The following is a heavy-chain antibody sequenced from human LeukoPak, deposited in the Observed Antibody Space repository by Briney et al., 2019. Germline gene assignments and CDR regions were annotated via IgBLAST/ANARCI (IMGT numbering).Heavy chain of an antibody. Sequence: ASVKVSCKASGYTFTDYYINWVRQAPGQGLEWMGWMSPDSGDTGYAHKFQGRVTITRNTSITTAYMELRSLTFEDTAVYYCARVRLRNGYNWFDPWGQGTLVTVSS. J-gene: IGHJ5*02. CDR2: MSPDSGDT. CDR3: ARVRLRNGYNWFDP. D-gene: IGHD3-3*01. V-gene: IGHV1-8*03. CDR1: GYTFTDYY.